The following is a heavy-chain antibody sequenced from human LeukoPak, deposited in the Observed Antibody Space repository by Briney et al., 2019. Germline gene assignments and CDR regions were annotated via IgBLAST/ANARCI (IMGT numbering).Heavy chain of an antibody. CDR2: LHTSEGT. D-gene: IGHD6-13*01. J-gene: IGHJ4*02. Sequence: SETLSLTCSVSGGSISSYYWSWIRQPAGTGLEWIGRLHTSEGTKYNPSLKSRVTMSADTSKNRLSLKLSFVTAADTAVYYCARGYNSSSWSYYYFDYWGQGTLVTVSS. CDR3: ARGYNSSSWSYYYFDY. V-gene: IGHV4-4*07. CDR1: GGSISSYY.